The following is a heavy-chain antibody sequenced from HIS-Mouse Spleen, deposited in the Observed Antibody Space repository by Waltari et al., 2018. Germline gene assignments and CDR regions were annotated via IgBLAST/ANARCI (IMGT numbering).Heavy chain of an antibody. CDR3: ARGQTGDYFDY. V-gene: IGHV4-59*01. CDR1: GGSISSYS. D-gene: IGHD7-27*01. Sequence: QVQLQESGPGLVKPSEPLSLTCTVSGGSISSYSWSWIRQPPGKGLEWIGYIYYSGSTNYNPSLKSRVTISVDTSKNQFSLKLSSVTAADTAVYYCARGQTGDYFDYWGQGTLVTVSS. J-gene: IGHJ4*02. CDR2: IYYSGST.